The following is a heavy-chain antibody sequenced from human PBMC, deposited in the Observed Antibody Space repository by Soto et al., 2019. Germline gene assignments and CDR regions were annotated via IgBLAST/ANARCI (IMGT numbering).Heavy chain of an antibody. J-gene: IGHJ4*02. V-gene: IGHV3-33*01. CDR3: ARSSREDYGDY. CDR1: GFTFSSYG. Sequence: GGSLRLSCAASGFTFSSYGMHWVRQAPGKGLEWVAVIWYDGSNKYYADSVKGRFTISRDNSKNTLYLQMNSLRAEDTAVYYCARSSREDYGDYWGQGTLVTVSS. CDR2: IWYDGSNK.